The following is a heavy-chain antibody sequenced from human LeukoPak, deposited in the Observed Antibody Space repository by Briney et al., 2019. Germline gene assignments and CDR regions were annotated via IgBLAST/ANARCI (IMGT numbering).Heavy chain of an antibody. V-gene: IGHV1-2*04. CDR3: ARDRITGTTEFDY. Sequence: ASVKVSCKASGYTFTGYYMHWVRQAPGQGLEWMGWINPNSGGTNYAQKFQGWVTMTRDTSISTAYMELSRLRSDDTAVYYCARDRITGTTEFDYWGQGTLVTVSS. D-gene: IGHD1-20*01. J-gene: IGHJ4*02. CDR2: INPNSGGT. CDR1: GYTFTGYY.